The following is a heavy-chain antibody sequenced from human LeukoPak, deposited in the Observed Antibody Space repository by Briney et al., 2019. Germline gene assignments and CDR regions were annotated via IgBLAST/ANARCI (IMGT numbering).Heavy chain of an antibody. D-gene: IGHD3-16*01. Sequence: ASVKVSCKASGYTFTSYYMHWVRQAPGQGLEWMGIINPSGGSTSYAQKLQGRVTMTRDTSTSTVYMELSSLRSEDTAVYYCARDRSGGYFDYWGQGTLVTVSS. V-gene: IGHV1-46*01. CDR1: GYTFTSYY. CDR2: INPSGGST. J-gene: IGHJ4*02. CDR3: ARDRSGGYFDY.